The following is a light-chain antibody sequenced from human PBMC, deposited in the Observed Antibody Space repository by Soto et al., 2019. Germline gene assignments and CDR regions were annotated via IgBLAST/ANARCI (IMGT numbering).Light chain of an antibody. J-gene: IGLJ1*01. Sequence: QSALAQPPSASGSPGQSLTTSCTGTSSDVGAYKYVSWYQQYPGKAPKLMIYEVTKRPSGVPDRFSGSKSGNTASLTVSGLQAEDEADYYCSSYAGSNIYVFGTGTKVTVL. CDR2: EVT. CDR3: SSYAGSNIYV. V-gene: IGLV2-8*01. CDR1: SSDVGAYKY.